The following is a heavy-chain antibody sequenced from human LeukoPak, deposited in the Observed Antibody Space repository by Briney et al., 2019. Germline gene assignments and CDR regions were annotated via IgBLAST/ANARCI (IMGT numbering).Heavy chain of an antibody. J-gene: IGHJ5*02. CDR2: IYYSGST. CDR1: GGSISSGDYY. CDR3: ARARAATGDNWFDP. V-gene: IGHV4-30-4*01. D-gene: IGHD2-15*01. Sequence: SQTLSLTCTVSGGSISSGDYYWSWIRQPPGKGLEWIGYIYYSGSTYYNPSLKSRVTISVDTSKNQFSRKLSSVTAADTAVYYCARARAATGDNWFDPWGQGTLVTVSS.